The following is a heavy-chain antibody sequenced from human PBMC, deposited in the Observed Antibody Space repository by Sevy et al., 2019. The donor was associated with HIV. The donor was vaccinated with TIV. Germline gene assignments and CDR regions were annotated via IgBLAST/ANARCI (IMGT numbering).Heavy chain of an antibody. D-gene: IGHD6-13*01. CDR2: TRNKADSYTT. Sequence: GGSLRLSCAASGFTFSDHYMEWVRQAPGKGLEWVGRTRNKADSYTTEYTASVKGRFTISRDDSKNSLYLQMNSLKTEDTAVYYCATHAGIAAAGRVFDYWGQGTLVTVSS. J-gene: IGHJ4*02. V-gene: IGHV3-72*01. CDR3: ATHAGIAAAGRVFDY. CDR1: GFTFSDHY.